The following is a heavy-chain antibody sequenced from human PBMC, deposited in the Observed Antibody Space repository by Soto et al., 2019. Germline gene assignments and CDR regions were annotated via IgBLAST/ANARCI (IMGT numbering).Heavy chain of an antibody. V-gene: IGHV4-31*03. D-gene: IGHD3-3*01. J-gene: IGHJ6*02. CDR3: ARDSGAVLRFLEWSQGSYYYYYGMGV. Sequence: PSETLSLTCTVSGGSISSGGYYWSWIRQHPGKGLEWIGYIYYSGSTYYNPSLKSRVTISVDTSKNQFSLKLSSVTAADTAVYYCARDSGAVLRFLEWSQGSYYYYYGMGVWGQGTTVTVSS. CDR1: GGSISSGGYY. CDR2: IYYSGST.